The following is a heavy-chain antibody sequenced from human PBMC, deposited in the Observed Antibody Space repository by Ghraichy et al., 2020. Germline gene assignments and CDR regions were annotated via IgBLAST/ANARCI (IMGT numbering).Heavy chain of an antibody. J-gene: IGHJ6*02. CDR3: ARGLVSSGWLPVGMDV. CDR1: GGSFSGYY. V-gene: IGHV4-34*01. Sequence: SETLSLTCAVYGGSFSGYYWSWIRQPPGKGLEWIGEINHSGSTNYNPSLKSRVTISVDTSKNQFSLKLSSVTAADTAVYYCARGLVSSGWLPVGMDVWGQGTTVTVSS. CDR2: INHSGST. D-gene: IGHD6-19*01.